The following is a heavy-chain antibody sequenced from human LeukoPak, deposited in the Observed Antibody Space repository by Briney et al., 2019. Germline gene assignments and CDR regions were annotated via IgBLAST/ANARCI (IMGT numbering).Heavy chain of an antibody. CDR1: GYTFTSYY. CDR3: AREGGNLDAFDI. CDR2: INPSGGST. D-gene: IGHD4-23*01. V-gene: IGHV1-46*01. J-gene: IGHJ3*02. Sequence: ASVKVSCKASGYTFTSYYMHWVRQAPGQGLEWMGIINPSGGSTSYAQKFQGRVTTTRDMSTSTAYMELSSLRSEDTAVYYCAREGGNLDAFDIWGQGTMVTVSS.